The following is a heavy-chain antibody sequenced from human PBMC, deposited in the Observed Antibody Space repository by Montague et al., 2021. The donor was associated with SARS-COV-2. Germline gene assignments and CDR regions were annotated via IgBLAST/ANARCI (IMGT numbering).Heavy chain of an antibody. D-gene: IGHD6-13*01. CDR3: ASHPVFQQLYS. V-gene: IGHV4-4*02. CDR1: GASVSSINW. CDR2: IHHTGII. J-gene: IGHJ4*02. Sequence: SETLSLTCAVSGASVSSINWWSWVRQPPGRGLEWIAEIHHTGIINFNPSLRSRGLILLDSSKNQFSLTLNSVTAADTATYYCASHPVFQQLYSWGQGTLVSVS.